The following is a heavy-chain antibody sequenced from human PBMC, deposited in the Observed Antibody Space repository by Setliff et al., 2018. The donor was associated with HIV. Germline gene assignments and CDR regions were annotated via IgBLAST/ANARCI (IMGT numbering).Heavy chain of an antibody. Sequence: SETLSLTCAVYGGSLSGYYWSWIRQAPGKGLEWIGSIYYTGSTYYNPSLKNRVTISVDTSKNQFSLKLSSVTAADTAVYYCARHRQQLVDYWGQGTLVTVSS. CDR2: IYYTGST. CDR3: ARHRQQLVDY. J-gene: IGHJ4*02. V-gene: IGHV4-59*08. D-gene: IGHD6-13*01. CDR1: GGSLSGYY.